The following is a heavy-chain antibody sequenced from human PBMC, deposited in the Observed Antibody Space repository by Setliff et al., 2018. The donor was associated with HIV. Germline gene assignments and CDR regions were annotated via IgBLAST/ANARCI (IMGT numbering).Heavy chain of an antibody. J-gene: IGHJ4*02. Sequence: SETLSLTCTVSGGSISSRNYYWAWIRQPPGKGLEWIGTIYYSGTTHYNPSLNSRVIISVDTSKNQFSLKLSSVTAADTAVYYCARWPPHRSSDYDQEHYFDYWGQGTLVTVSS. CDR2: IYYSGTT. CDR1: GGSISSRNYY. CDR3: ARWPPHRSSDYDQEHYFDY. V-gene: IGHV4-39*01. D-gene: IGHD3-22*01.